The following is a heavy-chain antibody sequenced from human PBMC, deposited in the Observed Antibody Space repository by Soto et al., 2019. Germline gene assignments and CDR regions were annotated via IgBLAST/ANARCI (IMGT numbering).Heavy chain of an antibody. Sequence: SETLSLNRSFSGGSISRYFRYWIRQSTGEGLQWIGYFSHSGTTNYNPSLESRLTISVDTSKNQVSLNLRSVIAADTAIYYFAKHGVRGAIWFDFWGQGAMVTVSS. CDR2: FSHSGTT. D-gene: IGHD3-10*01. J-gene: IGHJ4*02. V-gene: IGHV4-59*08. CDR1: GGSISRYF. CDR3: AKHGVRGAIWFDF.